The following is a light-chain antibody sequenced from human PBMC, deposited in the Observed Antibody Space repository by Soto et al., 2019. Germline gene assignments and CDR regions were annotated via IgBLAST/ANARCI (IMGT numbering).Light chain of an antibody. CDR1: QTVNSDY. CDR3: QYYGNSRIT. Sequence: IGLTQSAGTLSLYPGERATLSCRASQTVNSDYLTWYQQKPGQAPRLLIYAASSGATGIPDRFSGSGSETDFTLTINRLEPEDFAVYYCQYYGNSRITFGQGTRPEIK. V-gene: IGKV3-20*01. CDR2: AAS. J-gene: IGKJ5*01.